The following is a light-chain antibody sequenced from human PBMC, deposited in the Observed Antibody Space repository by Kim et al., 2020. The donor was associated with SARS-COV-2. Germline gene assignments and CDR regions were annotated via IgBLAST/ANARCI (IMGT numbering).Light chain of an antibody. V-gene: IGKV1-27*01. J-gene: IGKJ1*01. CDR1: QDISNY. Sequence: ASVGDRFTTTCLSSQDISNYLAWFQHKPGTAPKLLIYAASALHSEVPSRFSGSGSGTDFTLTISSLQPEDVATFYCKSYNSAPWTFGRGTKVEIK. CDR3: KSYNSAPWT. CDR2: AAS.